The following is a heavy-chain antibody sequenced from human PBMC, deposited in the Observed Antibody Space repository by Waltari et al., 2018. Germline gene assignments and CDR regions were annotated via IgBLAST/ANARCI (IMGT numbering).Heavy chain of an antibody. Sequence: QVQLVESGGGVVQPGRSLRLSCAASGFTFSSYAMHWVRQAPGKGLEWVAVISYDGSNKYYAEAVKGRFTRDGENSKNTLYVQVNSLRAEDTAVYYCARGKQYGSGSYLSDYYYGMDVWGQGTTVTVSS. CDR2: ISYDGSNK. CDR3: ARGKQYGSGSYLSDYYYGMDV. CDR1: GFTFSSYA. J-gene: IGHJ6*02. V-gene: IGHV3-30-3*01. D-gene: IGHD3-10*01.